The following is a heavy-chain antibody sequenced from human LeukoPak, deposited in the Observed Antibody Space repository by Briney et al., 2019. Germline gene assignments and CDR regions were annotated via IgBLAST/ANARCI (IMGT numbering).Heavy chain of an antibody. CDR2: INHSGST. V-gene: IGHV4-34*01. J-gene: IGHJ4*02. D-gene: IGHD6-19*01. CDR1: GGSFSGYY. Sequence: SETLSLTCAVYGGSFSGYYWSWTRQPPGKGLEWVGEINHSGSTNYNPSLKSRVTISVDTSKNQFSLKLSSVTAADTAVYYCARPARRGSSGSFDYWGQGTLVTVSS. CDR3: ARPARRGSSGSFDY.